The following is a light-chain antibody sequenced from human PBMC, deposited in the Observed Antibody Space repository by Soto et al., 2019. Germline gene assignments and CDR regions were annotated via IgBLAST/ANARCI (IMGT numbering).Light chain of an antibody. CDR1: QSISSW. CDR3: QQYNSYSHT. Sequence: DIQMTQSPSTLSASVGVRVTITCRASQSISSWLAWYQQKPGKAPKLLIYKASSLESGVPSRFSGNGSGTEFTLTSSSLQPDDFATYYCQQYNSYSHTFGQGTKLEIK. V-gene: IGKV1-5*03. CDR2: KAS. J-gene: IGKJ2*01.